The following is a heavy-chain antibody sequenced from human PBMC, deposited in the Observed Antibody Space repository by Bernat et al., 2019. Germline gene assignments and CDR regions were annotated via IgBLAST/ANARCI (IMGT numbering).Heavy chain of an antibody. CDR1: GFTFSSYG. Sequence: QVQLVDSGGGVVQPGRSLRLSCAASGFTFSSYGMRWVRPAPGKGLVWVAVIWYDGSNKYYADSGKGRFTISRDNSKNTLYLQMNSLRAEDTAVYYCARDPIRRREDYYYGMDVWGQGTTVTVSS. CDR2: IWYDGSNK. V-gene: IGHV3-33*01. D-gene: IGHD2-21*01. CDR3: ARDPIRRREDYYYGMDV. J-gene: IGHJ6*02.